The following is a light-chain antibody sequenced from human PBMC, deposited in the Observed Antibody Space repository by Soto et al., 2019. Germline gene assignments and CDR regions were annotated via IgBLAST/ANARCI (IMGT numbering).Light chain of an antibody. CDR1: SSDVGNYNY. CDR2: EVS. CDR3: NSYATSGSHI. J-gene: IGLJ1*01. Sequence: QSVLTQPASVSGSPGQSITISCTGTSSDVGNYNYVSWYQQHPGKAPKLLIYEVSYRPSGVSNRFSDSKSGNTASLIISGLQAEDEADYYCNSYATSGSHIFGTGTKVTV. V-gene: IGLV2-14*01.